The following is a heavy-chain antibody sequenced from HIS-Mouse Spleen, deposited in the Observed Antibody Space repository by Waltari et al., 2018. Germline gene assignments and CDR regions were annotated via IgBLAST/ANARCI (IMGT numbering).Heavy chain of an antibody. CDR3: AREIPYSSSWYDWYFDL. CDR2: IYYSGST. J-gene: IGHJ2*01. V-gene: IGHV4-39*07. D-gene: IGHD6-13*01. Sequence: QLQLQESGPGLVKPSATLSLTCTVSGGSISSSSYYWGWIRQPPGKGRVWIGSIYYSGSTNYNPSLKSRVTISVDTSKNQFSLKLSSVTAADTAVYYCAREIPYSSSWYDWYFDLWGRGTLVTVSS. CDR1: GGSISSSSYY.